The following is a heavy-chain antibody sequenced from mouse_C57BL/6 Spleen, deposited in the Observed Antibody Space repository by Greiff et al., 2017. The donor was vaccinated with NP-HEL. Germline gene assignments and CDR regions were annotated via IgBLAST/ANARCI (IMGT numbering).Heavy chain of an antibody. CDR2: IDPSDSYT. J-gene: IGHJ4*01. CDR1: GYTFTSYW. V-gene: IGHV1-69*01. Sequence: QVQLQQPGAELVMPGASVKLSCKASGYTFTSYWMHWVKQRPGQGLEWIGEIDPSDSYTNYNQKFKGKATLTVDKSSSTAYMQLSSLTSEDSAVYYCARFGNYYGSSYGMDYWGQGTSVTVSS. CDR3: ARFGNYYGSSYGMDY. D-gene: IGHD1-1*01.